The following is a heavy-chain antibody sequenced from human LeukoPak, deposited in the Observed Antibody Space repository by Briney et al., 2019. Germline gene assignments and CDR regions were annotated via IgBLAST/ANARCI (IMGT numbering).Heavy chain of an antibody. CDR1: GFTFGDYA. V-gene: IGHV3-49*04. J-gene: IGHJ6*02. D-gene: IGHD2-2*03. CDR2: IRSKAYGGTT. Sequence: PGRSLRLSCTASGFTFGDYAMSWVRQAPGKGLEGVGFIRSKAYGGTTEYAASVKGRFTISRDDSKSIAYLQMNSLKTEDTAVYYCTRGGGYCSSTSCYDPYYYGMDVWGQGTTVTVSS. CDR3: TRGGGYCSSTSCYDPYYYGMDV.